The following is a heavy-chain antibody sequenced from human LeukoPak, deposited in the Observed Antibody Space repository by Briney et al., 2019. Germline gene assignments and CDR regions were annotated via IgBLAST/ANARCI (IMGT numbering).Heavy chain of an antibody. D-gene: IGHD2-21*01. Sequence: APVKVSCKASGGTFSSYAISWVRQAPGQGLEWMGGIIPIFGTANYAQKFQGRVTITADESTSTAYMELSSLRSEDTAVYYCARPSYCGGDCWYYFDYWGQGTLVTVSS. CDR3: ARPSYCGGDCWYYFDY. V-gene: IGHV1-69*13. CDR2: IIPIFGTA. CDR1: GGTFSSYA. J-gene: IGHJ4*02.